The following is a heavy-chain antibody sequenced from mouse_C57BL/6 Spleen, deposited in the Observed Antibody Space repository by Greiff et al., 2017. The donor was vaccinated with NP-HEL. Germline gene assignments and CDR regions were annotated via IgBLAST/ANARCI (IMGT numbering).Heavy chain of an antibody. CDR3: TRGGRIYYGNYRDYFDY. D-gene: IGHD2-1*01. Sequence: EVKVVESGEGLVKPGGSLKLSCAASGFTFSSYAMSWVRQTPEKRLEWVAYISSGGDYIYYADTVKGRFTISRDNARNTLYLQMSSLKSEDTAMYYCTRGGRIYYGNYRDYFDYWGQGTTLTVSS. CDR2: ISSGGDYI. V-gene: IGHV5-9-1*02. J-gene: IGHJ2*01. CDR1: GFTFSSYA.